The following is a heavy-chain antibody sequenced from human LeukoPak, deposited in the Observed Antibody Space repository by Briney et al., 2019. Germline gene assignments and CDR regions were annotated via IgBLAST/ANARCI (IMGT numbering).Heavy chain of an antibody. CDR3: AKTFNRGWLLGDY. Sequence: GASVKVSCKASGYAFTDYYIHWVRQAPGQGLEWMGRINPTSGGTNYAQKFQGRVTMPRDTLISTAYMELSSLRSDDAAVYYCAKTFNRGWLLGDYWGQGTLVTVSS. V-gene: IGHV1-2*06. D-gene: IGHD6-19*01. J-gene: IGHJ4*02. CDR1: GYAFTDYY. CDR2: INPTSGGT.